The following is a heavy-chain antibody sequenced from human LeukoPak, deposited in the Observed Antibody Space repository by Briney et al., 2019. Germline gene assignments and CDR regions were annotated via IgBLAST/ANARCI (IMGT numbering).Heavy chain of an antibody. CDR3: TRQYCTGGNCDTFDY. CDR2: IYYSGST. CDR1: GGSISSYY. Sequence: SETLSLTCTVSGGSISSYYWSWIRQPPGKGLEWIGYIYYSGSTNYNPSLKSRVTISVDTSKNQFSLKLSSVTAADTAVYYCTRQYCTGGNCDTFDYWGQGTLVTVSS. V-gene: IGHV4-59*01. D-gene: IGHD2-15*01. J-gene: IGHJ4*02.